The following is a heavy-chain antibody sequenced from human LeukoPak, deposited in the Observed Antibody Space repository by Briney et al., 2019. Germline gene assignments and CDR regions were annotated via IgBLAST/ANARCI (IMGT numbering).Heavy chain of an antibody. CDR1: VGSLSSGDYY. CDR2: IYYSGST. J-gene: IGHJ4*02. Sequence: SETLSLTCTVSVGSLSSGDYYWGWIRQPPGKGLEWIGYIYYSGSTYYNPSLKSRVTISVDTSKNQFSLKLSSVTATDTAMNYCARVLALGGSYRYTFDDWGQGTLVTVSS. D-gene: IGHD3-16*02. V-gene: IGHV4-30-4*02. CDR3: ARVLALGGSYRYTFDD.